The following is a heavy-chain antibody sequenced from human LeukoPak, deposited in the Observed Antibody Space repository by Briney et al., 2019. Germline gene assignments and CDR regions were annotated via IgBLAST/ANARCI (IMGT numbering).Heavy chain of an antibody. Sequence: TGGSLRLSCVASGFTFSSNWMHWVRQGPGKGLVWVSRINSDGSETRHADSVKGRFTISRDNSKNTLYLQMNSLRAEDTAVYYCAKHSVAGEYYYFDYWGQGTLVTVSS. CDR2: INSDGSET. D-gene: IGHD6-6*01. CDR1: GFTFSSNW. J-gene: IGHJ4*02. CDR3: AKHSVAGEYYYFDY. V-gene: IGHV3-74*01.